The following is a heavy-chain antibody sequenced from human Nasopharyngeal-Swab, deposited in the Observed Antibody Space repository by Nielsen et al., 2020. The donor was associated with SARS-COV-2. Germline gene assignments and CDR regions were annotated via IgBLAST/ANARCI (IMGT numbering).Heavy chain of an antibody. CDR3: ARESYSWSWYGPDY. Sequence: GEALKISCTGAGRTFTEYWMHWRRQSPGKGPGGRARRDNDGSSTTYADSVRGRFTISRDNARKTLFLQLHSLRAEDTAVYYCARESYSWSWYGPDYWGQGTQVTVSS. V-gene: IGHV3-74*03. J-gene: IGHJ4*02. CDR2: RDNDGSST. CDR1: GRTFTEYW. D-gene: IGHD1-26*01.